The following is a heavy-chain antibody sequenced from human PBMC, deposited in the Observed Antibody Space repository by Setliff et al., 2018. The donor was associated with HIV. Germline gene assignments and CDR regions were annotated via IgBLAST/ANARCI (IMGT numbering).Heavy chain of an antibody. J-gene: IGHJ4*02. CDR3: ARDRNCGNGCYSSADH. CDR2: MSGDANSQ. D-gene: IGHD2-21*01. V-gene: IGHV3-30*01. Sequence: GGSLRLSCAASGFIFGTFPMHWVRQAPGKGLEWAAVMSGDANSQYYADSVRGRFSISRDNSKNTVYLQMNSLITEDTAVYYCARDRNCGNGCYSSADHWGLGTLVTVSS. CDR1: GFIFGTFP.